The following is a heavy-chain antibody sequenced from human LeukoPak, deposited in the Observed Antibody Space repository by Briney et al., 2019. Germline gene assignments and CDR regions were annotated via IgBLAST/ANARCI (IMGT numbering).Heavy chain of an antibody. Sequence: GGSLRLSCVASGFTFSSYWMTWVRQAPGKGLEWVANIKTDGSLIYYVDSVKGRFTISRDNAKNSLYLQMNSLRAEDTAVYYCARDMGITMVRGVMYYFDYWGQGTLVTVSS. CDR1: GFTFSSYW. J-gene: IGHJ4*02. D-gene: IGHD3-10*01. V-gene: IGHV3-7*03. CDR2: IKTDGSLI. CDR3: ARDMGITMVRGVMYYFDY.